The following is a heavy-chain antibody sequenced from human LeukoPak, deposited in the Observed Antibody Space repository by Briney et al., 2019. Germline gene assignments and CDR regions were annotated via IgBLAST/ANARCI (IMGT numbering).Heavy chain of an antibody. V-gene: IGHV3-48*04. D-gene: IGHD3-10*01. J-gene: IGHJ4*02. CDR1: GFTFSSYS. CDR3: AREGLGSGSYS. Sequence: GALRLSCAASGFTFSSYSMNWVRQAPGKGLEWVSYISSSSSTIYYADSVKGRFTIPRDNAKNSLYLQMNSLRAEDTAVYYCAREGLGSGSYSWGQGTLVTVSS. CDR2: ISSSSSTI.